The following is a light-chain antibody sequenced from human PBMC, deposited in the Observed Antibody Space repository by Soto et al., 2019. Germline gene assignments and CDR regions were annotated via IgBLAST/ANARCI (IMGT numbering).Light chain of an antibody. CDR2: VAS. CDR3: QQYNDWPIT. J-gene: IGKJ5*01. Sequence: EIVLTQSPGALSMSPGERATLSCRASQRISSSSLAWYQQKPGQPPRLLIYVASTRATGIPARFSGSGSGTDFTLTISSLQSEDFAVYSCQQYNDWPITFGPGTRLEIK. V-gene: IGKV3-15*01. CDR1: QRISSS.